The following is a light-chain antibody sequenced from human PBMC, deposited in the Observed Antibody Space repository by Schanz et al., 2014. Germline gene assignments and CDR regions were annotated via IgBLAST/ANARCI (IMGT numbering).Light chain of an antibody. J-gene: IGKJ5*01. CDR2: DAS. Sequence: EIVLTQSPGTLSLSPGERATLSCGASQNVKSTYLAWYQQKPGLAPRLLIYDASNRATGIPARFSGSGSGTDFTLTISSLEPEDFAVYYCQQRSNWPPTFGQGTRLEIK. V-gene: IGKV3-11*01. CDR3: QQRSNWPPT. CDR1: QNVKSTY.